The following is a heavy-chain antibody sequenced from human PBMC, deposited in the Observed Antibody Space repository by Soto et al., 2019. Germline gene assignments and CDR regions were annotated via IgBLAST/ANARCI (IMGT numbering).Heavy chain of an antibody. V-gene: IGHV4-34*01. Sequence: PSETLSLTCAVYGGSFSGYYWSWIRQPPGKGLEWIGEINHSGSTNYNPSLKSRVTISADKSISTAYLQWSSLKASDTAMYYCARVNAGYDKYYYYYYMDVWGKGTTVTVSS. CDR1: GGSFSGYY. CDR2: INHSGST. D-gene: IGHD5-12*01. J-gene: IGHJ6*03. CDR3: ARVNAGYDKYYYYYYMDV.